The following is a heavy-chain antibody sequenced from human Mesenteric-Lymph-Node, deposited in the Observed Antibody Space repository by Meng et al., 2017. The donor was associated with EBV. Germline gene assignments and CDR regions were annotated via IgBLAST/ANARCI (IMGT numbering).Heavy chain of an antibody. V-gene: IGHV4-4*02. J-gene: IGHJ1*01. CDR3: ARVSEISGTWLDC. D-gene: IGHD1-7*01. CDR2: VFHIGST. Sequence: HGQVPGSGPGLGKPSGTLSLTCAVSGGSISGNNWWSWIRQPPGKGLEWIGEVFHIGSTNYNPSLKSRVTISLDKSKNQFSLKLTSVTAADTAVYFCARVSEISGTWLDCWGQGTLVTVSS. CDR1: GGSISGNNW.